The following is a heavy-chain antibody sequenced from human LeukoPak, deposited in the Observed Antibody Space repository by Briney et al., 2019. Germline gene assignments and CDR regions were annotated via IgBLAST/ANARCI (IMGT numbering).Heavy chain of an antibody. Sequence: GGSLRLSCAASGFTFSSYGMSWVRQAPGKGLDWVSAISGSGGTTYYADSVKGRFTISRDNSKNTLYLQMNSLRAEDTAVYYCAKDQRVGSSRLFDYWGQGTLVTVSS. CDR3: AKDQRVGSSRLFDY. V-gene: IGHV3-23*01. CDR2: ISGSGGTT. J-gene: IGHJ4*02. CDR1: GFTFSSYG. D-gene: IGHD6-13*01.